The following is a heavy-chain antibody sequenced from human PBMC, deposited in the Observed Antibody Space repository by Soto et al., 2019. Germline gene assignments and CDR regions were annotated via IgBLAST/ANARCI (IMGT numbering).Heavy chain of an antibody. D-gene: IGHD2-2*02. CDR2: IYYSGST. Sequence: SETLSLTCTVSGGSISSYYWSWIRQPPGKGLEWIGYIYYSGSTNYNPSLKSRDTISVDTSKNQFYLKLSSVTAADTAVYYCARDGTYCSSTSCYTRFFDPWGQGTLVSVSS. V-gene: IGHV4-59*01. CDR3: ARDGTYCSSTSCYTRFFDP. J-gene: IGHJ5*02. CDR1: GGSISSYY.